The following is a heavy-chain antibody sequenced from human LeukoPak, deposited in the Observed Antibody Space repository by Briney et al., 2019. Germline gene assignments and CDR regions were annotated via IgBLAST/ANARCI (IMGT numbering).Heavy chain of an antibody. D-gene: IGHD3-3*01. CDR2: INPNSGGT. Sequence: GASVKVSCKASGYTFTGYYMHWVRQAPGQGLEWMGWINPNSGGTNYAQKFQGRVTMTRDMSTSTVYMELSSLRSEDTAVYYCARGPVLRFLEWSNNNWFDPWAREPWSPSPQ. V-gene: IGHV1-2*02. CDR3: ARGPVLRFLEWSNNNWFDP. J-gene: IGHJ5*02. CDR1: GYTFTGYY.